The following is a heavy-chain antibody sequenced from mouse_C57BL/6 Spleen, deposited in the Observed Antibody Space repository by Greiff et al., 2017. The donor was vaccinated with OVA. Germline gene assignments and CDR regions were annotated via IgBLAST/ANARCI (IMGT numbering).Heavy chain of an antibody. V-gene: IGHV1-53*01. D-gene: IGHD2-1*01. J-gene: IGHJ4*01. Sequence: QVQLQQPGTELVKPGASVKLSCKASGYTFTSYWMHWVKQRPGQGLEWIGNINPSNGGTNYNEKFKSKATLTVDKSSSTAYMQLSSLTSEDSAVYYCARERGVIYYGNLYYAMDYWGQGTSVTVSS. CDR1: GYTFTSYW. CDR2: INPSNGGT. CDR3: ARERGVIYYGNLYYAMDY.